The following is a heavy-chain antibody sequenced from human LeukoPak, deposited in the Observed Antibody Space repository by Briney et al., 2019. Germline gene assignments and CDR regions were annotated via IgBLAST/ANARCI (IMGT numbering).Heavy chain of an antibody. Sequence: GASVKVSCKASGYTFTSYGISWVRQAPGQGLEWMGGIIPVFDTANYAQKFQGRVTITADESTSTAYMELSSLRSEDTAVYYCARVGYCSGGSCPRRNYYYYYMDVWGKGTTATISS. V-gene: IGHV1-69*13. CDR3: ARVGYCSGGSCPRRNYYYYYMDV. CDR1: GYTFTSYG. CDR2: IIPVFDTA. D-gene: IGHD2-15*01. J-gene: IGHJ6*03.